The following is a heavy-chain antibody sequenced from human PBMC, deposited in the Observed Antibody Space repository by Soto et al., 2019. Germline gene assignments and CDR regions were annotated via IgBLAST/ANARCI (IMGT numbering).Heavy chain of an antibody. D-gene: IGHD6-19*01. V-gene: IGHV3-30-3*01. CDR3: ARSIVLGRVPGRHKAFGY. Sequence: GGSLRLSCAASGFTFGSYAMYWVRQAPGKGLEWVALISFDGVNKYYADSVKGRFTIFRDISKNPLFLQMDSLRTEDTVVFYCARSIVLGRVPGRHKAFGYWGQGALVTVSS. CDR2: ISFDGVNK. CDR1: GFTFGSYA. J-gene: IGHJ4*02.